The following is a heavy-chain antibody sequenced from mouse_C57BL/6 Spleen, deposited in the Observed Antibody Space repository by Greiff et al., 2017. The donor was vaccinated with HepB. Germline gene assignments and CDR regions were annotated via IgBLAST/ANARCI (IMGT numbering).Heavy chain of an antibody. CDR1: GYTFTSYD. CDR2: IYPRDGST. CDR3: ARGRSYYSNWHYAMDY. J-gene: IGHJ4*01. Sequence: VQLQESGPELVKPGASVKLSCKASGYTFTSYDINWVKQRPGQGLEWIGWIYPRDGSTKYNEKFKGKATLTVDTSSSTAYMELHSLTSEDSAVYFCARGRSYYSNWHYAMDYWGQGTSVTVSS. D-gene: IGHD2-5*01. V-gene: IGHV1-85*01.